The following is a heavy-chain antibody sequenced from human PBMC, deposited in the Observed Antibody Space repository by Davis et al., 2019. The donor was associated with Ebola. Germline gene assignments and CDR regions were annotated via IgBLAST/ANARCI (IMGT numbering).Heavy chain of an antibody. V-gene: IGHV3-7*01. D-gene: IGHD1-1*01. CDR1: GFTFSSYW. CDR2: IKQDGTEK. Sequence: PGGSLRLSCAASGFTFSSYWMTWVRQAPGKGLEWVANIKQDGTEKNYVDSVKGRFAISRDNAKNSLFLQMNSLGVEDTAVYYCAREVLHTTGTVNYWGQGTLVIVSS. CDR3: AREVLHTTGTVNY. J-gene: IGHJ4*02.